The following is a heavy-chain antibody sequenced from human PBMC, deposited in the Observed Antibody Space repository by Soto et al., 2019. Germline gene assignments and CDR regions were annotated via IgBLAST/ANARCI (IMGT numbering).Heavy chain of an antibody. Sequence: GGSLRLSCAASGFSFSDAWMTWVRQAPGAGLEWVGHIKSKTDGGTTDYAAPVKGRFTISRDASKTTVYLQMNSLRTEDTAVYYCTKDPHSTGTKYWGQGTLVTVSS. V-gene: IGHV3-15*01. CDR3: TKDPHSTGTKY. D-gene: IGHD1-1*01. CDR2: IKSKTDGGTT. J-gene: IGHJ4*02. CDR1: GFSFSDAW.